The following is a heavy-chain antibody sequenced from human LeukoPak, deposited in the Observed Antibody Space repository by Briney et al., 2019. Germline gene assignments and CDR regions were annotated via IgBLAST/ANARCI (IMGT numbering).Heavy chain of an antibody. CDR3: ARGDFFGSGRSNY. V-gene: IGHV4-59*12. D-gene: IGHD3-10*01. J-gene: IGHJ4*02. CDR2: IYYSGTI. CDR1: GGSISSYY. Sequence: SETLSLTCTVSGGSISSYYWSWIRQPPGKGLEWIGHIYYSGTINYNPSLKSRVTISVDTSKNQLSLKLNSVTAADTAVYYCARGDFFGSGRSNYWGQGTLVTVSS.